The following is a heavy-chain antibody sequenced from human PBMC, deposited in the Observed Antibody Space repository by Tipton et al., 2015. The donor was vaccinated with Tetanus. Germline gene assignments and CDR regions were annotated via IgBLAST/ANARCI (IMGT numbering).Heavy chain of an antibody. CDR3: AREVPAAGHFDA. CDR2: VYYNGNT. CDR1: GGSISGSY. J-gene: IGHJ4*02. D-gene: IGHD2-2*01. Sequence: LRLSCTVSGGSISGSYWNWIRQPPGKGLEWTGYVYYNGNTHYNPALKSRVTISVDTSKNQFSLKLSSVTAADTAIYYCAREVPAAGHFDAWGQGTLVTVSS. V-gene: IGHV4-59*01.